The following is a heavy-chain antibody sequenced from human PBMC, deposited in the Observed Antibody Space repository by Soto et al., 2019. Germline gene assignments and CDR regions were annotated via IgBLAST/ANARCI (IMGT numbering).Heavy chain of an antibody. D-gene: IGHD3-10*01. V-gene: IGHV1-69*13. CDR1: GDTLSSNT. Sequence: GASVKVCSEASGDTLSSNTLRSVRQAPGQGLEWMGGIIPIFGTPHYAQKFQGRVTMTADESTSTAYMELSSLRSEDTAVYYCARDAPGGFGELLFYFAYWGQGTLVTVSS. CDR3: ARDAPGGFGELLFYFAY. CDR2: IIPIFGTP. J-gene: IGHJ4*02.